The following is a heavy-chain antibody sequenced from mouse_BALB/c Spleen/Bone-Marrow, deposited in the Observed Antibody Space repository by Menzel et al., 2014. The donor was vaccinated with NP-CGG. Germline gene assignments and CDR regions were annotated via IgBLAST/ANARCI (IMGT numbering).Heavy chain of an antibody. CDR2: IWAGGST. CDR1: GFSLTSYG. J-gene: IGHJ4*01. CDR3: ARDYYGSLYAMDY. V-gene: IGHV2-9*02. D-gene: IGHD1-1*01. Sequence: QVQLQQPGPGLVAPSQGLSITCTVSGFSLTSYGVHWVRQPPGKGLEWLGVIWAGGSTNYNSALMSRLSISKDNSKSQVFLKMNSLQTDDTAMYYCARDYYGSLYAMDYWGQGISVTVSS.